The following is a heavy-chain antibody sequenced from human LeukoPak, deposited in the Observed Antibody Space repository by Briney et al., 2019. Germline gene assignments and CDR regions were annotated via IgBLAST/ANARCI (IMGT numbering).Heavy chain of an antibody. V-gene: IGHV4-59*01. CDR1: GGSISSYY. CDR2: IYYSGST. CDR3: ARIGGTFAFDY. D-gene: IGHD4-23*01. J-gene: IGHJ4*02. Sequence: SETLSLTCTVSGGSISSYYWSWIRRPPGKGLEWIGYIYYSGSTNYNPSLKSRVTISVDTSKNQFSLKLSSVTAADTAVYYCARIGGTFAFDYWGQGTLVTVSS.